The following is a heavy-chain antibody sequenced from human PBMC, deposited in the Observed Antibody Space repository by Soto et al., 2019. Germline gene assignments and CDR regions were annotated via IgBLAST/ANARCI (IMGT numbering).Heavy chain of an antibody. V-gene: IGHV1-8*02. J-gene: IGHJ6*02. CDR3: AREEILWYNWNLYYYYYYGMDV. CDR2: MNPNSGNT. D-gene: IGHD1-20*01. Sequence: EASVKVSCTASGYTYTSYDINWVRQATGQGLEWMGWMNPNSGNTGYAQKFQGRVTMTRNTSISTAYMELSSLRSEDTAVYYCAREEILWYNWNLYYYYYYGMDVWGQGTTVTVS. CDR1: GYTYTSYD.